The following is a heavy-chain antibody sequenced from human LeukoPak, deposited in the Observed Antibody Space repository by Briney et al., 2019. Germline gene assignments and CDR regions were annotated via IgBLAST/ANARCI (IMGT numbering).Heavy chain of an antibody. CDR3: ASGPVWWPLRYFDY. D-gene: IGHD2-21*01. CDR1: GGSFSGYY. J-gene: IGHJ4*02. V-gene: IGHV4-34*01. CDR2: INHSGST. Sequence: SETLSLTCAVYGGSFSGYYWSWIRQPPGKGLEWIGEINHSGSTNYNPSLKSRVTISVDTSKNQFSLKLSSVTAADTAVYYCASGPVWWPLRYFDYWGQGTLVTVSS.